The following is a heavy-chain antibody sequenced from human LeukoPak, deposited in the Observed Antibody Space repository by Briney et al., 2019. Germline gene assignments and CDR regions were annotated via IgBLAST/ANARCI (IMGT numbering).Heavy chain of an antibody. V-gene: IGHV4-39*07. CDR2: IYYTGTT. J-gene: IGHJ6*03. CDR3: ARDRRYYYYYYMDV. Sequence: PSETLSLTCTVSGGSISSTNYYWGWIRQPPGKGLEWIGTIYYTGTTYYNPSLTSRVTISVDTSKNQFSLKLSSVTAADTAVYYCARDRRYYYYYYMDVWGKGTTVTVSS. CDR1: GGSISSTNYY.